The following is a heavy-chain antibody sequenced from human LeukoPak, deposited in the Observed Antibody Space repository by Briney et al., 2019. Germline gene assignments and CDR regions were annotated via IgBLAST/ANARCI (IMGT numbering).Heavy chain of an antibody. D-gene: IGHD5-18*01. CDR3: ATSGYSYGGLDY. J-gene: IGHJ4*02. Sequence: PGGSLRLSCAASGFTFSSYWMHWVRQAPGKGLVWVSRINSDGSSTSYADSVKGRFTISRDNAKNTLYLQMNSLRAEDTAVYYCATSGYSYGGLDYWGQGTLVTVSS. CDR2: INSDGSST. V-gene: IGHV3-74*01. CDR1: GFTFSSYW.